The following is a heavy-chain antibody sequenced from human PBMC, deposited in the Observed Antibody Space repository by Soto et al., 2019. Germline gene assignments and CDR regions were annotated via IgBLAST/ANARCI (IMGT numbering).Heavy chain of an antibody. CDR2: MNPNSGNT. V-gene: IGHV1-8*01. J-gene: IGHJ4*02. CDR3: ARRRGFGELLSRSIDY. Sequence: ASVKVSCKASGYTFTSYDINWVRQATGQGLEWMGWMNPNSGNTGYAQKFQGRVTMTRNTSISTAYMELSSLRSEDTAVYYCARRRGFGELLSRSIDYWGQGTLVTVSS. CDR1: GYTFTSYD. D-gene: IGHD3-10*01.